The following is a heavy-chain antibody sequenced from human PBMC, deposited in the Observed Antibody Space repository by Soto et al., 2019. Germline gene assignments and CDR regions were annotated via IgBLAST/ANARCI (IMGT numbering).Heavy chain of an antibody. D-gene: IGHD3-9*01. J-gene: IGHJ4*02. CDR3: AREASVLRYFDWSPDGVDY. CDR2: IKSNTDGGTT. CDR1: GFTFSDAW. Sequence: GSLRLSCAASGFTFSDAWMNWVRQAPGKGLEWVGRIKSNTDGGTTDYAAPVKGRFTISRDDSENTLYLEMNSLRAEDTAVYYCAREASVLRYFDWSPDGVDYWGQGTLVTVSS. V-gene: IGHV3-15*07.